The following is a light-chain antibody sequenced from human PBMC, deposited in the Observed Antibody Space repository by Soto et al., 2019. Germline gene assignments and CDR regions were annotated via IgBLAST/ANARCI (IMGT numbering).Light chain of an antibody. CDR2: YDI. J-gene: IGLJ2*01. Sequence: SYELTQPPSVSVAPGKTARITCGGNNIGSKSVHWYQQKPGQAPVLVIYYDIDRPSGIPERFSGSNSGNTATLTISRVEAGDEADYYCQVWDSSSDHLVFGGGTQLTVL. V-gene: IGLV3-21*04. CDR1: NIGSKS. CDR3: QVWDSSSDHLV.